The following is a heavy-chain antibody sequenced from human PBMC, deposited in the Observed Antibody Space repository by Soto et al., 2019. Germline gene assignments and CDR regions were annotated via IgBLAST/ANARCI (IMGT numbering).Heavy chain of an antibody. D-gene: IGHD3-16*02. V-gene: IGHV5-51*01. Sequence: PWESLKISCKGSGYSFTSHCIGWVRQMPGKGLEWMGIIYPGDSDTRYSPSFQGQVTISADKSISTAYLQWSSLKASDTAMYYCARPGGGDYVWGSYRYGPMEYWGKGTLVTVSS. CDR2: IYPGDSDT. J-gene: IGHJ4*02. CDR3: ARPGGGDYVWGSYRYGPMEY. CDR1: GYSFTSHC.